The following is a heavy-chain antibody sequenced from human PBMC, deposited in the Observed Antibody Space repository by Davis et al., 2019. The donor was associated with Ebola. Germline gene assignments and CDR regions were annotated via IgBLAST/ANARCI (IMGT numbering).Heavy chain of an antibody. CDR1: GFTFSSYA. V-gene: IGHV3-30*04. CDR2: ISYDGSNK. CDR3: ARGLFWSGLDV. D-gene: IGHD1-1*01. J-gene: IGHJ6*02. Sequence: GESLKISCAASGFTFSSYAMHWVRQAPGKGLEWVAVISYDGSNKYYADSVKGRFTISRDNSKNTLYLQMNSLRAEDTAVYYCARGLFWSGLDVWGQGTTVTVSS.